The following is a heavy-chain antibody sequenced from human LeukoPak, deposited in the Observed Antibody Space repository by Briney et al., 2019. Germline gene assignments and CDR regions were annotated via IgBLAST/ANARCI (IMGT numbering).Heavy chain of an antibody. CDR2: ISSSGSTI. V-gene: IGHV3-48*03. D-gene: IGHD6-19*01. Sequence: GGSLRLSCAASGFTFSSYEMNWVRQAPGKGLEWVSYISSSGSTIFYADSVKGRFTISRDNGKNSLYLRMNSLRPEDTAVYYCAREASSGIDYWGQGTLVTVSS. CDR3: AREASSGIDY. J-gene: IGHJ4*02. CDR1: GFTFSSYE.